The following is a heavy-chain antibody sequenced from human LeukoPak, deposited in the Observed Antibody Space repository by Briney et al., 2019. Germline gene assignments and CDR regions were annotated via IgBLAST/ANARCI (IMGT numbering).Heavy chain of an antibody. CDR3: ARGSSLTTASSALFES. Sequence: GGSLRLSCAASGFTFSTYWMTWVRQTPGKGLEWVANVRQDGGETYYVDSVKGRFTISRDNAKNSLFLQMNSLRAEDTAVYYCARGSSLTTASSALFESWGQGTLVTVSS. CDR1: GFTFSTYW. D-gene: IGHD1-1*01. J-gene: IGHJ4*02. CDR2: VRQDGGET. V-gene: IGHV3-7*01.